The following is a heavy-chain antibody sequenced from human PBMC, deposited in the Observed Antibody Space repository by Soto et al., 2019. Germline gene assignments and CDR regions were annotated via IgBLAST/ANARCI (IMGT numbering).Heavy chain of an antibody. CDR3: ARSVASAYMTTVIINGYDP. Sequence: QVQLVESGGGLVKPGGSLRLSCAASGFTFSDYYMSWIRQAPGKGLEWVSYSSSGGSYISYADSVKGRFTIARDNAKNSLYLPMNRLRAEDTALYYCARSVASAYMTTVIINGYDPWGPGTLVTVSS. CDR1: GFTFSDYY. V-gene: IGHV3-11*06. D-gene: IGHD4-17*01. CDR2: SSSGGSYI. J-gene: IGHJ5*02.